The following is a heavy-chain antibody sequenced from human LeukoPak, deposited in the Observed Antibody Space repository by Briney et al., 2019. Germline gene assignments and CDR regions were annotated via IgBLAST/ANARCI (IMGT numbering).Heavy chain of an antibody. CDR1: GGSFSGYY. CDR2: INHSGST. Sequence: PSETLSLTCAVYGGSFSGYYWSWIRQPPGKGLEWIGEINHSGSTNYNPSLKSRVTISVDTSKNQFSLKLSSVTAADTAVYYCARHSGSTIYYYYGMDVWDQGTTVTVSS. V-gene: IGHV4-34*01. D-gene: IGHD1-26*01. CDR3: ARHSGSTIYYYYGMDV. J-gene: IGHJ6*02.